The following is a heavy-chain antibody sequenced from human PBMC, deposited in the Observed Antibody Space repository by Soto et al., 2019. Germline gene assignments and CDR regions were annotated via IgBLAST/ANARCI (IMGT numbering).Heavy chain of an antibody. CDR3: AGLPAAAGYLDS. CDR2: IIPILGIA. V-gene: IGHV1-69*02. Sequence: QVQLVQSGAEVKKPGSSVKVSCKASGGTISSYPISWVRQAPGQGLEWMGRIIPILGIANYAQKFQGRVTITADKSTSTAYLELSSLRSEDTAVYYCAGLPAAAGYLDSWGQGTLVTVSS. J-gene: IGHJ4*02. D-gene: IGHD6-13*01. CDR1: GGTISSYP.